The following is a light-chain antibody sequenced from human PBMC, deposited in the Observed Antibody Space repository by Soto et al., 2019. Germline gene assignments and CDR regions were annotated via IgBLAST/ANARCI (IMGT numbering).Light chain of an antibody. CDR2: AAS. CDR1: QSISSW. J-gene: IGKJ4*01. V-gene: IGKV1-27*01. Sequence: DIQMTQSPSTLSASVGDRVTITCRASQSISSWLAWYQQKPGKAPKFLIYAASTLQAGVPSRFSGSGSGTDFTLTISSLQPEDVAAYYCQKYNSAPLTFGGGTKVDIK. CDR3: QKYNSAPLT.